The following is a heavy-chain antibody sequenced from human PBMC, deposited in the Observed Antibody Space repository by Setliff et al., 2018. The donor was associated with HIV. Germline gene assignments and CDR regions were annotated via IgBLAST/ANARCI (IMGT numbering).Heavy chain of an antibody. CDR3: ARVFVDTAVLRVLEYYFDS. J-gene: IGHJ4*02. CDR1: GGSVSSGFYF. V-gene: IGHV4-61*01. D-gene: IGHD5-18*01. Sequence: SETLSLTCTVSGGSVSSGFYFWSWIRQPPGKGLEWIGYSRSTNDNPSLKSRVTISLDTSKNQFSLRMRSVTAADTAVYYCARVFVDTAVLRVLEYYFDSWGRGTLVTVSS. CDR2: SRST.